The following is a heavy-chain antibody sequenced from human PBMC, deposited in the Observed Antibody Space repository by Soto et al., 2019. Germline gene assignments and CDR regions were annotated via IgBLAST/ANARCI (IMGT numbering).Heavy chain of an antibody. Sequence: SETLSLTCTVSGASIISTTKYWGWIRQPPGRGLEWIGTISSSGSTYYNPSLEGRVTISVDTSKNQFSLKVTSVTAADTGLYYCARQDHGDYEFFFDYWGQGTLVTVSS. V-gene: IGHV4-39*01. CDR1: GASIISTTKY. CDR3: ARQDHGDYEFFFDY. D-gene: IGHD4-17*01. CDR2: ISSSGST. J-gene: IGHJ4*02.